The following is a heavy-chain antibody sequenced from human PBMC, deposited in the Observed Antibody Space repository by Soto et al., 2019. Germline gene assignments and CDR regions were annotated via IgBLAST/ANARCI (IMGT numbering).Heavy chain of an antibody. Sequence: KTSETLSLTCTVSGGSISGSTDYFICIRQPPGRGLEWIGYIYYNGRSNSNPSLKSRISMSVDTSKNQFSLRLRSVTAADTALYYCARDASSSWFDSWGLGTLVTVSS. CDR1: GGSISGSTDY. V-gene: IGHV4-61*01. D-gene: IGHD6-13*01. J-gene: IGHJ5*01. CDR3: ARDASSSWFDS. CDR2: IYYNGRS.